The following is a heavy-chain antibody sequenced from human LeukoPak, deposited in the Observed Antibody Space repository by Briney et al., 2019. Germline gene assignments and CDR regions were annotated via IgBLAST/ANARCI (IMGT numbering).Heavy chain of an antibody. CDR2: IYYSGST. V-gene: IGHV4-39*01. CDR3: ARGLNWFDP. Sequence: SETLSLTCTVSGGSISSSSYYWGWIRQPPGKGLEWIGSIYYSGSTYYNPSLKSRVTISIDASKNQFSLKLSSVTAADTAVYYCARGLNWFDPWGQGTLVTVSS. J-gene: IGHJ5*02. CDR1: GGSISSSSYY.